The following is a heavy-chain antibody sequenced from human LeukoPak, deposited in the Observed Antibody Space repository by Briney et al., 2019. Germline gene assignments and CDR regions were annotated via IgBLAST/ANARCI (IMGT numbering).Heavy chain of an antibody. D-gene: IGHD6-13*01. J-gene: IGHJ4*02. V-gene: IGHV3-33*01. CDR2: IWYDGSNK. CDR1: GFTFSSYG. Sequence: PGGSLRLSCAASGFTFSSYGMHWVRQAPGKGLEWVAVIWYDGSNKYYADSVKGRFTISRDNSKNTLYLQMNSLRAEDKAVYYCARGYPTWASSWYRGGYFDYWGQGTLVTVSS. CDR3: ARGYPTWASSWYRGGYFDY.